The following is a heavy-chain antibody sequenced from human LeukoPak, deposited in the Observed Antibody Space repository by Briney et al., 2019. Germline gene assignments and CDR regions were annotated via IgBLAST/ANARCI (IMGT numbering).Heavy chain of an antibody. Sequence: SETLSLTCTVSGGSISSSSYYWGWIRQTPGKGLEWIGSIYYSGSTYYNPSLKSRVTISVDTSKNQFSLKLSSVTAADTAVYYCASLVAASGRRDYWGQGTLVTVSS. CDR1: GGSISSSSYY. J-gene: IGHJ4*02. V-gene: IGHV4-39*01. CDR2: IYYSGST. CDR3: ASLVAASGRRDY. D-gene: IGHD6-13*01.